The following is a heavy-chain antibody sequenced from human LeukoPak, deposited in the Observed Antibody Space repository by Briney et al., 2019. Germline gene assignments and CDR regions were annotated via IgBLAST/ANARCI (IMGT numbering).Heavy chain of an antibody. D-gene: IGHD3-16*02. Sequence: GGSLRLSCAASGFTFNSYAMNWVRQAPGKGLEWVSGISDSGDNTYYADSVKGRFTISRDNSKNTLYLQMNSLRAEDTAVYFCAKVPTPYDYGWGSYRPGGAFDIWGQGTMVTVSS. V-gene: IGHV3-23*01. CDR2: ISDSGDNT. CDR3: AKVPTPYDYGWGSYRPGGAFDI. CDR1: GFTFNSYA. J-gene: IGHJ3*02.